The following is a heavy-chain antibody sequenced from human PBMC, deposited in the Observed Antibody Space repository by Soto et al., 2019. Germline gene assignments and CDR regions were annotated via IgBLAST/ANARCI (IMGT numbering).Heavy chain of an antibody. V-gene: IGHV4-34*01. CDR2: INHSGST. D-gene: IGHD2-8*02. Sequence: PSDTLSLTFPHYGGTFSAYYWTWIRQPPGTGLEWIGEINHSGSTNYNPSLKSRVTISVDTSKNQFSLKLTSVTAADTAVYYCARDKITGLFDYWGQGTLVTVS. CDR3: ARDKITGLFDY. CDR1: GGTFSAYY. J-gene: IGHJ4*02.